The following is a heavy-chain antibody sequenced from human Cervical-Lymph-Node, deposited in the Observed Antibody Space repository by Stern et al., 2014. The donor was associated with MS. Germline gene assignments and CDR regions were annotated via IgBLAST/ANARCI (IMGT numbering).Heavy chain of an antibody. Sequence: VQLVQSGAEAKKAGESLKISCKGSGYSFTTWWTRWVRQVPGQRLEWMGIIYPSDSDTRYSPSFQGQVTIAADKSISTAYLEWSSLKASDTAMYYCARQRGTSEIDYWGQGTLVTVSS. V-gene: IGHV5-51*01. CDR3: ARQRGTSEIDY. D-gene: IGHD3-16*01. CDR1: GYSFTTWW. J-gene: IGHJ4*02. CDR2: IYPSDSDT.